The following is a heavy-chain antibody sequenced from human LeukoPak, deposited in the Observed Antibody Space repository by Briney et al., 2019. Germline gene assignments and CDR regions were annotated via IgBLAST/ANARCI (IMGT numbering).Heavy chain of an antibody. CDR2: IYFSGRT. V-gene: IGHV4-39*01. Sequence: PSETLSLTCTVSGGSISSGSYYWSWIRQPAGKGLEWIGSIYFSGRTFYNPSLESRVTISLDTSENLFSLKLTSVAAADTGIYYCSRHKEQRLVHGADDALDVWSQGAMVAVSS. CDR1: GGSISSGSYY. CDR3: SRHKEQRLVHGADDALDV. D-gene: IGHD6-19*01. J-gene: IGHJ3*01.